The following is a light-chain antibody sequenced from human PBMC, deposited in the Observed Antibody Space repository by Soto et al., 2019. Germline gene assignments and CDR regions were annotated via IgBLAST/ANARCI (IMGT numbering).Light chain of an antibody. CDR1: QDIRGA. V-gene: IGKV1-13*02. CDR2: DVS. Sequence: IQLTQSPSSLSVSVGDRVTITCRASQDIRGALAWYQQKPGKPPKLLIFDVSSLQSGVPSRFSGSGSGTDFTLTISSLQPEDFATYYCQQFNTYPITFGQGTRLEIK. CDR3: QQFNTYPIT. J-gene: IGKJ5*01.